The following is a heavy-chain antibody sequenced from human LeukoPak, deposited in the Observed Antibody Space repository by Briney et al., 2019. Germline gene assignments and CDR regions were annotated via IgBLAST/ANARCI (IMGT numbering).Heavy chain of an antibody. V-gene: IGHV1-2*02. CDR2: INPNSGGT. D-gene: IGHD6-13*01. CDR1: GYTFTGYY. CDR3: AGDLRAAAGDLGYYYYYMDV. J-gene: IGHJ6*03. Sequence: GASVKVSCKASGYTFTGYYMHWVRQAPGQGLEWMGWINPNSGGTNYAQKFQGRVTMTRDTSISTAYMELSRLRSDDTAVYYCAGDLRAAAGDLGYYYYYMDVWGKGTTVTVSS.